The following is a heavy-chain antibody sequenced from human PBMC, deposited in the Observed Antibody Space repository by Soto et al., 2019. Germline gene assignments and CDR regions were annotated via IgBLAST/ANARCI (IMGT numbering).Heavy chain of an antibody. CDR3: ARGYHYYDSSGYDKWHAFEI. Sequence: EVQLVESGGGLVKPGGSLRLSCAASGFTFSSYSMNWVRQAPEKGLEWVSSISSSSSYIYYADSVKGRFTISRDNAKNSLYLQLNSLRAEDTAVYYCARGYHYYDSSGYDKWHAFEIWGQGTMVTVSS. D-gene: IGHD3-22*01. CDR1: GFTFSSYS. V-gene: IGHV3-21*01. J-gene: IGHJ3*02. CDR2: ISSSSSYI.